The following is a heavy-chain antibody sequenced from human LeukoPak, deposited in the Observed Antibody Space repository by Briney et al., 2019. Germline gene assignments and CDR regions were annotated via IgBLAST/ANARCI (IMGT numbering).Heavy chain of an antibody. D-gene: IGHD2-2*02. Sequence: PSETLSLTRAVYVGSFSGYYWSWIRQPPGKGLEWIGEINHSGSTNYNPSLKSRVTISVDTSKNQFSLKLSSVTAADTAVYYCARGIVVVPAAISLSRPGARFDYWGQGTLVTVSS. CDR3: ARGIVVVPAAISLSRPGARFDY. CDR2: INHSGST. V-gene: IGHV4-34*01. J-gene: IGHJ4*02. CDR1: VGSFSGYY.